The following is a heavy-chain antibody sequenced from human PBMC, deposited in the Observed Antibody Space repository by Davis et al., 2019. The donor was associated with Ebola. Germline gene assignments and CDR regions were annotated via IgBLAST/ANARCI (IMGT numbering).Heavy chain of an antibody. CDR1: VITFSSYG. CDR2: IRYDGSNK. CDR3: ARNPPYCTNGVCYNLESPSVY. J-gene: IGHJ4*02. V-gene: IGHV3-33*08. Sequence: GGSLRLSCADSVITFSSYGMHWVRQAPGKGLEWVAFIRYDGSNKYYADSVKGRFTISRDNSKNTLYLQMNSLRAEDTAVYYCARNPPYCTNGVCYNLESPSVYWGQGTLVTVSS. D-gene: IGHD2-8*01.